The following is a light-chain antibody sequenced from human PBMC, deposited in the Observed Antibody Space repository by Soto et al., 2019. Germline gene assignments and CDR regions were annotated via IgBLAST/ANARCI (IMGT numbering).Light chain of an antibody. J-gene: IGLJ3*02. CDR2: DDT. CDR3: QVWDSRSDHWL. V-gene: IGLV3-21*02. CDR1: NIGNKT. Sequence: SYELTQAPSVSVAPGLTARITCGGNNIGNKTVHWYQQKPGQAPVLVVQDDTDRPSGIPERFSGSNSGNTAALTITRVEAGDEADYYCQVWDSRSDHWLFGGGTKLTVL.